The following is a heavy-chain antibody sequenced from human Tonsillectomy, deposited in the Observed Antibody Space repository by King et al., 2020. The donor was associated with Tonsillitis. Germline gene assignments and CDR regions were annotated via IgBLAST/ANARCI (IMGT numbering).Heavy chain of an antibody. J-gene: IGHJ4*02. D-gene: IGHD5-12*01. CDR1: GFAFSSFG. CDR3: AKXINRGYXSPGVDY. CDR2: MRYDGSNE. V-gene: IGHV3-30*02. Sequence: VQLVESGGGVVQPGGSLRLSCAASGFAFSSFGIHWVRQAPGKGLEWVSFMRYDGSNEYYVDSVKGRFTISRDTSKNTVYLQMNRLRVDDTAVYYCAKXINRGYXSPGVDYWGQGTLVTVSS.